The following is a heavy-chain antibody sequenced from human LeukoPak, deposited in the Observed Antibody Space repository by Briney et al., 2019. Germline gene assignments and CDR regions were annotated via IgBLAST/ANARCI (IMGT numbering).Heavy chain of an antibody. CDR1: GFTFDDYA. J-gene: IGHJ6*03. CDR2: ISWNSGSI. V-gene: IGHV3-9*01. D-gene: IGHD2-2*01. Sequence: GGSLRLSCAASGFTFDDYAMHWVRQAPGKGLEWVSGISWNSGSIGYADSVKGRFTISRDNAKNSLYLQMNSLRAEDTAVYYCARARYCSSTSCYYYYMDVWGKGTTVTVSS. CDR3: ARARYCSSTSCYYYYMDV.